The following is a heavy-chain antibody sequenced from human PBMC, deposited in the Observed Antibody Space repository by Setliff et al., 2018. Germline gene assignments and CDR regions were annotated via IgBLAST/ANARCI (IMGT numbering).Heavy chain of an antibody. Sequence: ASVKVFCKVSGSTLTELTMYWVRQAPGKGLEWMGSFNPEDDEIIYAQKFLGRVTMTEDTSTDTAYMELSSLRSEDTAVYYCATKDYDTSGYYRPFGFWGQGTLVTVSS. V-gene: IGHV1-24*01. CDR3: ATKDYDTSGYYRPFGF. D-gene: IGHD3-22*01. CDR1: GSTLTELT. J-gene: IGHJ4*01. CDR2: FNPEDDEI.